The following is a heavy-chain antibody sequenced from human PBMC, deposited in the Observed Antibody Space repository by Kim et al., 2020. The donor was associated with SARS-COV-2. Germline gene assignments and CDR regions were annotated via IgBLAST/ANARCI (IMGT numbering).Heavy chain of an antibody. D-gene: IGHD3-3*01. V-gene: IGHV1-46*01. J-gene: IGHJ6*02. CDR3: ARNLPTPTSLSPYYDFLSGHQERVDGMDV. Sequence: ASVKVSCKASGYTFTSYYMHWVRQAPGQGLEWMGIINPSGGSTSYAQKFQGRVTMTRDTSTSTVYMELSILRSEDTAVYYCARNLPTPTSLSPYYDFLSGHQERVDGMDVWGQGTTVTVSS. CDR2: INPSGGST. CDR1: GYTFTSYY.